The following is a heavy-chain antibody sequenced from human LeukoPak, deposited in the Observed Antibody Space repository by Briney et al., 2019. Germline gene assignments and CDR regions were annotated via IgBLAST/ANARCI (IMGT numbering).Heavy chain of an antibody. Sequence: ASVKVSCKASGYTFTSYYMHWVRQAPGQGLEWMGIINPSGGSTSYAQKFQGRVTMTRDTSTSTVYMELSSLRSEDTAVCYCAKAHSCGGESSGWYYFDYWGQGTLVTGS. CDR2: INPSGGST. J-gene: IGHJ4*02. V-gene: IGHV1-46*01. D-gene: IGHD6-19*01. CDR1: GYTFTSYY. CDR3: AKAHSCGGESSGWYYFDY.